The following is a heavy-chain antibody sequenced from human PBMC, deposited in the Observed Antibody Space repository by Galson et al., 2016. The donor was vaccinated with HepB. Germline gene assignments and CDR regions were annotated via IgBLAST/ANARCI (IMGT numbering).Heavy chain of an antibody. CDR2: IYSGGDT. Sequence: LRLSCAVSGFTVSSDYMSWVRQAPGKELEWVSVIYSGGDTYYADSVKGRFTISRDNSKNTLYLQMSSLRTEGTAVYFCARDPGLRNGMGGWGKGTTVTVSS. CDR1: GFTVSSDY. V-gene: IGHV3-66*02. CDR3: ARDPGLRNGMGG. J-gene: IGHJ6*04. D-gene: IGHD4-17*01.